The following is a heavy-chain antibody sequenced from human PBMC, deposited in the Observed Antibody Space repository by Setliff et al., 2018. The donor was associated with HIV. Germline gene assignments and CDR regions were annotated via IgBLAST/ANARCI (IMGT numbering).Heavy chain of an antibody. J-gene: IGHJ5*02. CDR2: IIPISGTA. D-gene: IGHD2-2*01. CDR3: ARDFGGYCSSMSCPGLFDP. V-gene: IGHV1-69*05. Sequence: ASVKVSCKASGGTFNNYGMSWVRQAPGQGLEWMGGIIPISGTANYAQKFQGRVTITTDESTSTAYMELSGLRSEDTAVYYCARDFGGYCSSMSCPGLFDPWGQGTLVTVSS. CDR1: GGTFNNYG.